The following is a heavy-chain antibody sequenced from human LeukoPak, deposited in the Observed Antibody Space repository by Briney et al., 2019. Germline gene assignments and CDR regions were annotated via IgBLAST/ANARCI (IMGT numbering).Heavy chain of an antibody. CDR1: RFTFSSYA. J-gene: IGHJ4*02. CDR3: ARDERRYCSDSSCYPGDY. CDR2: ISRTSAYI. Sequence: GGSLRLSCAASRFTFSSYAMKWVRQAPGKGLKWVSAISRTSAYIYYSDSVKGRFTISRDNAKNSVYLQIDSLRAEDTAVYYCARDERRYCSDSSCYPGDYWGQGTLVTVSS. V-gene: IGHV3-21*01. D-gene: IGHD2-2*01.